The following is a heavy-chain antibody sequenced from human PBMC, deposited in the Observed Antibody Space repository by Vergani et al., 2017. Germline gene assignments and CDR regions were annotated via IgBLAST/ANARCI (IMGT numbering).Heavy chain of an antibody. D-gene: IGHD3-3*01. CDR2: ISGSSSSI. CDR1: GFTFSSYS. J-gene: IGHJ3*02. V-gene: IGHV3-21*01. Sequence: EVQLVESGGGLVKPGGSLRLSCAASGFTFSSYSMNWVRQAPGKGLEWVSCISGSSSSIYYADSVKGRFTISRDNSKNTLYLQMNSLRAEDTAVYYCAKDYYDFWSGYLRDAFDIWGQGTMVTVSS. CDR3: AKDYYDFWSGYLRDAFDI.